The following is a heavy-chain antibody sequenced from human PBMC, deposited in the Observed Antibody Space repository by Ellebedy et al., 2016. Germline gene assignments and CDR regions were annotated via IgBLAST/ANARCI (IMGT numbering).Heavy chain of an antibody. CDR2: ISGSGGST. CDR1: GFTFSTYW. D-gene: IGHD2/OR15-2a*01. CDR3: ATDRGEAGLLSFFDY. V-gene: IGHV3-23*01. Sequence: GESLKISCAASGFTFSTYWMHWVRQVPGKGLEWVSAISGSGGSTYYADSVKGRFTISRDNSKNTLYLQMNSLRAEDTAVYYCATDRGEAGLLSFFDYWGRGTLVTVST. J-gene: IGHJ4*02.